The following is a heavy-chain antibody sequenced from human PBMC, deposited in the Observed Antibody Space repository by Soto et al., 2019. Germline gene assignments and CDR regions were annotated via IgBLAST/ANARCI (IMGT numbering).Heavy chain of an antibody. Sequence: SETLSLTCTVSGGSISSSYWSLIRQPPGKGLEWIGYIYYSGSTNYNPSLKSRVTISVDTSKNQFSLKLSSVTAADTAVYYCARASLQYGSGSYPIEYWGEGTLVTVSS. V-gene: IGHV4-59*01. CDR1: GGSISSSY. J-gene: IGHJ4*02. CDR3: ARASLQYGSGSYPIEY. CDR2: IYYSGST. D-gene: IGHD3-10*01.